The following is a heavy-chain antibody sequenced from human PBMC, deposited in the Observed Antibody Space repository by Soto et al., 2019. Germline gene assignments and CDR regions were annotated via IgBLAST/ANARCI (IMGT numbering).Heavy chain of an antibody. J-gene: IGHJ3*02. D-gene: IGHD3-22*01. Sequence: PGGSLILSCSASGFTFSSYAMHWVRQAPGKGLEYVSAISSNGGSTYHADSVKGRFTISRDNSKNTLYLQMSSLRAEDTAVYYCVKGGYYDSSGYHAFDIWGQGTMVTVSS. CDR2: ISSNGGST. V-gene: IGHV3-64D*06. CDR1: GFTFSSYA. CDR3: VKGGYYDSSGYHAFDI.